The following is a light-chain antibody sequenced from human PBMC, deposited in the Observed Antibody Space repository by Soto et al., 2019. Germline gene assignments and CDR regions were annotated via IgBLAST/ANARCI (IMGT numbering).Light chain of an antibody. J-gene: IGKJ2*01. CDR1: QTVDSTY. V-gene: IGKV3-20*01. Sequence: EVVLTQSPGTLSLSPGERATLSCRASQTVDSTYLAWYQQKPGQAPRLLIYRASSRAAGVPDRFSGSGSGTDFTLTISQLDPEDFAVYYCQQYDTSPPLYTFGQGTKREIK. CDR2: RAS. CDR3: QQYDTSPPLYT.